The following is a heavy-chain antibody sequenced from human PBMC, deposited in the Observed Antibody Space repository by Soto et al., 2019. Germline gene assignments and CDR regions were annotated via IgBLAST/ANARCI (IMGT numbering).Heavy chain of an antibody. CDR2: MNPNSSNT. CDR1: GYTFTSYD. CDR3: AREKVGANDY. J-gene: IGHJ4*02. Sequence: QVQLVQSGAEGKKPGASVKVSCKASGYTFTSYDINWVRQATGQGLELVGWMNPNSSNTGYAQKFQGRVSMTRNTSISTAYMELSSLRSDDTAVYYCAREKVGANDYWGQGTLVTVSS. V-gene: IGHV1-8*01. D-gene: IGHD1-26*01.